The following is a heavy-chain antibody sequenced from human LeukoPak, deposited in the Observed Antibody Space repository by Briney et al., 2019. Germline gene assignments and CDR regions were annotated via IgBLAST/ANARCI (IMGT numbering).Heavy chain of an antibody. CDR2: IYYSGST. V-gene: IGHV4-59*01. CDR1: GGSISSYY. J-gene: IGHJ6*02. Sequence: PSETLSLTCTVSGGSISSYYWSWIRQPPGKGLEWIGYIYYSGSTNYNPSLKSRVTISVDTSKNQFSLKLSSVTAADTAVYYCARDQYYDSSGNDMDVWGQGTTVTVSS. CDR3: ARDQYYDSSGNDMDV. D-gene: IGHD3-22*01.